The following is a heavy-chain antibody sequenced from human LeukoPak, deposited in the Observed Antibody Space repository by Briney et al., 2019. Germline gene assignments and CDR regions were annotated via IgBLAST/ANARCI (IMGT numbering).Heavy chain of an antibody. CDR2: IYYSGST. J-gene: IGHJ4*02. V-gene: IGHV4-39*01. D-gene: IGHD6-13*01. Sequence: PETLSLTCTVSGGSISSGGYYWSWIRQHPGKGLEWIGYIYYSGSTYYNPSLKSRVTISVDTSKNQFSLKLSSVTAADTAVYYCARHVYSSRAIDYWGQGTLVTVSS. CDR3: ARHVYSSRAIDY. CDR1: GGSISSGGYY.